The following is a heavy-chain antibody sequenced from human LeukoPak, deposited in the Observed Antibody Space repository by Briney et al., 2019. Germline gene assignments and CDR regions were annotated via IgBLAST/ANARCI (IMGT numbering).Heavy chain of an antibody. D-gene: IGHD6-13*01. CDR1: GDSVSSSNYY. CDR2: INYSGST. CDR3: ARGNLEWAAGTRWFDP. J-gene: IGHJ5*02. V-gene: IGHV4-39*07. Sequence: PSETLSLTCTVFGDSVSSSNYYWAWFRQPPGNGLEWIGEINYSGSTNYNPSLKSRVTISLDTSKNQFSLKLSSVTAADTAIYYCARGNLEWAAGTRWFDPWGQGTLVTVSS.